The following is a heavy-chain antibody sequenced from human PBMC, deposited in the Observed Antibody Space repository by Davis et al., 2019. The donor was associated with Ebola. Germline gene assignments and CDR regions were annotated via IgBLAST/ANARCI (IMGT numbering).Heavy chain of an antibody. V-gene: IGHV3-30*04. CDR2: ISYDGSNK. D-gene: IGHD2-8*01. J-gene: IGHJ6*04. CDR1: GFTFSSYA. Sequence: GGSLRLSCAASGFTFSSYAMHWVRQAPGEGLEWVAVISYDGSNKYYADSVKGRFTISRDNSKNTLYLQMNSLRAEDTAVYYCAKAANGVWTLTDVWGKGTTVTVSS. CDR3: AKAANGVWTLTDV.